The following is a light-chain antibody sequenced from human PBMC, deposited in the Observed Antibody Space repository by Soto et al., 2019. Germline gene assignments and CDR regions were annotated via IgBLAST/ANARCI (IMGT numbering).Light chain of an antibody. CDR2: AAS. CDR3: QQLNSYPLT. Sequence: IHLTHSPSFLSASVGEIVTITFGASQGISSYLAWYQQKPLKSPKLLIYAASTLQSGVPSRFSGSGSGTEFTLTISSLQPEDFATYYCQQLNSYPLTFGGGTQVDIK. J-gene: IGKJ4*01. CDR1: QGISSY. V-gene: IGKV1-9*01.